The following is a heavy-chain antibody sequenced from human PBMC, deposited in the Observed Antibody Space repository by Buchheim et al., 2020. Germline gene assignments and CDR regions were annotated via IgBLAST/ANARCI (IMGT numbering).Heavy chain of an antibody. Sequence: QVQLQESGPGLVKPSETLSLTCTVSGGSISSYYWSWIRQPPGKGLEWIGYIYYSGSTNSNPSLKSRVTISVEPSKNQFSLKRSSVTAADTAWYYCARLGGWGSRYYYYYYMDVWGKGTT. CDR1: GGSISSYY. CDR3: ARLGGWGSRYYYYYYMDV. J-gene: IGHJ6*03. V-gene: IGHV4-59*01. D-gene: IGHD1-26*01. CDR2: IYYSGST.